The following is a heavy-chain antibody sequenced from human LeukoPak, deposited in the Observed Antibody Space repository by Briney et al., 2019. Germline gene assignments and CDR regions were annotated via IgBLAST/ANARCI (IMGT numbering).Heavy chain of an antibody. CDR1: GFTFSSYG. Sequence: GGSLRLSCAPSGFTFSSYGMHWVRQAPGKGLDWVAFIRYDRSNKYYADSVKGRFTISRDNSKNMLYLQLNSLRPEDTAVYYCAKDRGGYYGSGSDAFDVWGQGTMVTVSS. CDR2: IRYDRSNK. V-gene: IGHV3-30*02. D-gene: IGHD3-10*01. CDR3: AKDRGGYYGSGSDAFDV. J-gene: IGHJ3*01.